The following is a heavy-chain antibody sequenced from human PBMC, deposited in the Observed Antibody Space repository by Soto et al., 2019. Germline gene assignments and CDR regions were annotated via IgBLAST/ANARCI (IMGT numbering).Heavy chain of an antibody. CDR3: SRDPRLVDY. CDR2: INGGGDVI. Sequence: GGSLRLSCVASGFTFSDYYMTWIRQAPGKGPEWISYINGGGDVIAYADSVKGRFTISRDNARRSVYLQMNSLTVDDTAVYYCSRDPRLVDYWGQGTLVTVSS. CDR1: GFTFSDYY. D-gene: IGHD1-26*01. J-gene: IGHJ4*02. V-gene: IGHV3-11*01.